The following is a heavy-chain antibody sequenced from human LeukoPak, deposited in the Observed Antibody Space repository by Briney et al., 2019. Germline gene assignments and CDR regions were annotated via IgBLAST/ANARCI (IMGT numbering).Heavy chain of an antibody. V-gene: IGHV1-46*01. CDR1: GYTFTSYY. CDR3: AREVKYYDSSGYPDY. J-gene: IGHJ4*02. Sequence: GASVKVSCKASGYTFTSYYMHWVRQAPGQGREWMGIINPSGGSTSYAQKFQGRVTMTRDTSTSTVYMELSSLRSEDTAVYYCAREVKYYDSSGYPDYWGQGTLVTVSS. CDR2: INPSGGST. D-gene: IGHD3-22*01.